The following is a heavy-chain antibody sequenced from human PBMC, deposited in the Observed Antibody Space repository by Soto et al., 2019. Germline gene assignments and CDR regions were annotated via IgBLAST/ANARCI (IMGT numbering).Heavy chain of an antibody. J-gene: IGHJ5*02. CDR1: GGSISSGGYY. Sequence: QVQLQESGPGLVKPSQTLSLTCTVSGGSISSGGYYWSWIRQHPGKGLEWIGYIYYSGSTYYNPSLKSRVTISVDTSKNQFSLKLSSVTAADTAVYYCAREGYEGLGYCSGGSCYSGRNWFDPWGQGTLVTVSS. V-gene: IGHV4-31*03. CDR2: IYYSGST. CDR3: AREGYEGLGYCSGGSCYSGRNWFDP. D-gene: IGHD2-15*01.